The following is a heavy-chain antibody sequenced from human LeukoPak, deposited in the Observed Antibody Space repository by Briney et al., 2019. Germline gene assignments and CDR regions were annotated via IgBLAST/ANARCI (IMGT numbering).Heavy chain of an antibody. J-gene: IGHJ4*02. Sequence: ASVKVSCKASGYTFTSYDINWARQATGQGLEWMGWMNPNSGNTGYAQKFQGRVTMTRNTSISTAYMELSSLRSEDTAVYYCARVTFGGVVADFDYWGQGTLVTVSS. D-gene: IGHD3-16*02. V-gene: IGHV1-8*01. CDR2: MNPNSGNT. CDR3: ARVTFGGVVADFDY. CDR1: GYTFTSYD.